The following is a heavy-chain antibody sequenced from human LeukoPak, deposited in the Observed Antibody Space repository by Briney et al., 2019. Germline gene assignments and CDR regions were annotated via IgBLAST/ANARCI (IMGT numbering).Heavy chain of an antibody. Sequence: PGGSLRLSCAASGFTFSSYSMNWVRQPPGKGLEWVAYVSSSSIAIYYADSMKGRFTISRDNVDNSLHLQMNSLRAEDTAAYYCVRSGYYGSGSYYSLNGFDSWGQGTLVTVSS. CDR1: GFTFSSYS. V-gene: IGHV3-48*01. D-gene: IGHD3-10*01. J-gene: IGHJ5*01. CDR3: VRSGYYGSGSYYSLNGFDS. CDR2: VSSSSIAI.